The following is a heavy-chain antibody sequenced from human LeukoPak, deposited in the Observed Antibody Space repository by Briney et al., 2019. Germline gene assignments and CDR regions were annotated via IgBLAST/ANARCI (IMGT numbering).Heavy chain of an antibody. CDR2: IKSKTDGGTT. D-gene: IGHD2-15*01. Sequence: GGSLRLSCAACGFTFSSYSVDWVRQAPGKGLEWVGRIKSKTDGGTTDYAAPVKGRFTISRDDSKNTLYLQMNSLKTEDTAVYYCTTGRIVVVVAATVPFAYWGQGTLVTVSS. V-gene: IGHV3-15*01. CDR1: GFTFSSYS. J-gene: IGHJ4*02. CDR3: TTGRIVVVVAATVPFAY.